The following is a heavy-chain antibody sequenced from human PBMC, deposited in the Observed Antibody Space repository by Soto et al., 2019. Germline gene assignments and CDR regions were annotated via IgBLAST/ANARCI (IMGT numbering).Heavy chain of an antibody. J-gene: IGHJ3*02. CDR2: ISAYNGNT. V-gene: IGHV1-18*04. CDR3: ASSGWYRGIAAFDI. Sequence: ASVKVSCKASGYTFTSYGISWVRQAPGQGLEWMGWISAYNGNTNYAQKLQGRVTMTADTSTSTAYMELRSLRSDDTAVYYCASSGWYRGIAAFDIWGQGTMVTVSS. CDR1: GYTFTSYG. D-gene: IGHD6-19*01.